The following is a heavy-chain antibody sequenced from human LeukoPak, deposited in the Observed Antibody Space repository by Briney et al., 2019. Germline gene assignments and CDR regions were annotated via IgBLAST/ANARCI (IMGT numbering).Heavy chain of an antibody. CDR2: IYTSGST. Sequence: SETLSLTCTVSGGSISSYYWSWIRQPAGKGLEWIGRIYTSGSTNYNPSLKSRVTMSVDTSKNQFSLKLSSVTAADTAVYYCARQITIFGVVTNYYYYMDVWGKGTTVTVSS. J-gene: IGHJ6*03. CDR1: GGSISSYY. V-gene: IGHV4-4*07. CDR3: ARQITIFGVVTNYYYYMDV. D-gene: IGHD3-3*01.